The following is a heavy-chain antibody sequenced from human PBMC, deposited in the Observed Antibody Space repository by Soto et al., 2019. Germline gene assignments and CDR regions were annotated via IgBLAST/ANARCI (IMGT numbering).Heavy chain of an antibody. Sequence: SETLSLTCTVSGGSISSSSYYWGWIRQPPGKGLEWIGSIYYSGSTYYNPSLKSRVAISVDTSKSQFSLKLSSVTAADTAVYYCARITITAFYYYYYYMDVWGKGTTVTVSS. D-gene: IGHD3-9*01. CDR1: GGSISSSSYY. CDR2: IYYSGST. CDR3: ARITITAFYYYYYYMDV. J-gene: IGHJ6*03. V-gene: IGHV4-39*01.